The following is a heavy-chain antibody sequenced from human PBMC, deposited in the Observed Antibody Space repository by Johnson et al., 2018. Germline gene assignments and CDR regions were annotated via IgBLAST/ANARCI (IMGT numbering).Heavy chain of an antibody. CDR1: GFTFSDYY. CDR3: ARASTLAAIPIDGMDV. CDR2: INSDGSST. V-gene: IGHV3-11*06. D-gene: IGHD2-21*02. Sequence: QVQLVQSGGGLVKPGGSLRLSCAASGFTFSDYYMSWIRQAPGKGLEWVSGINSDGSSTSYADSVKGRFTISRDNAKNSLSLQMNSLRDEDTAVNYCARASTLAAIPIDGMDVWGQGPTVTVSS. J-gene: IGHJ6*02.